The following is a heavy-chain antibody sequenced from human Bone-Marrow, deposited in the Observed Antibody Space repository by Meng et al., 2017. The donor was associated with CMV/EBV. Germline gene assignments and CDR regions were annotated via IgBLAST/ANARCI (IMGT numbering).Heavy chain of an antibody. CDR1: GSTFSSYA. Sequence: SVKVSCKASGSTFSSYAISWVRQAPGQGLEWMGGIIPIFGTANYAQKFQGRVTITTDESTSTAYMELSSLRSEDTAVYYCARGTIRDFSALSWGQGTLVTVSS. CDR3: ARGTIRDFSALS. D-gene: IGHD5-24*01. V-gene: IGHV1-69*05. J-gene: IGHJ5*02. CDR2: IIPIFGTA.